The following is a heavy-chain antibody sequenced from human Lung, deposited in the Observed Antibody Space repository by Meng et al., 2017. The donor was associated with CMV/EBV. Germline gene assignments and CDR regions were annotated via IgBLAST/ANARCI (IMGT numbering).Heavy chain of an antibody. J-gene: IGHJ6*02. D-gene: IGHD1-20*01. CDR1: GFTFDDYA. CDR3: AKDLRPRYNWNYDYYYVMDV. V-gene: IGHV3-9*01. Sequence: GGSXRLSCAASGFTFDDYAMHWVRQAPGKGLEWVSGISWNSGSIGYADSVKGRFTISRDNAKNSLYLQMNSLRAEDTALYYCAKDLRPRYNWNYDYYYVMDVXGQGXTVTVSS. CDR2: ISWNSGSI.